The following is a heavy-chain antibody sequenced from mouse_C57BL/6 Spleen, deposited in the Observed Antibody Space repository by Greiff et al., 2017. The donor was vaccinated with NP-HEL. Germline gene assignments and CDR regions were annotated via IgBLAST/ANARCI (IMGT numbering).Heavy chain of an antibody. CDR1: GFSLSTFGMG. J-gene: IGHJ4*01. Sequence: QVQLQQSGPGILQPSQTLSLTCSFSGFSLSTFGMGVGWIRQPSGKGLEWLAHIWWDDDKYYNPALKSRLTISKDTSKNQVFLKIANVDTADTATYYCARIGRYGSSFYAMDYWGQGTSVTVSS. CDR2: IWWDDDK. V-gene: IGHV8-8*01. D-gene: IGHD1-1*01. CDR3: ARIGRYGSSFYAMDY.